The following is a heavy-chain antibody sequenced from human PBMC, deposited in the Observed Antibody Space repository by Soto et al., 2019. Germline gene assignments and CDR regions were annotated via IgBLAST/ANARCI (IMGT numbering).Heavy chain of an antibody. CDR1: GYIFVNYG. CDR3: VMVDNYVTPTPQDV. CDR2: ISPYTGNT. D-gene: IGHD3-16*01. Sequence: ASVKVSCKASGYIFVNYGIAWVRQAPGQGLECMGWISPYTGNTHSXXQFQGRLXXTTDTSTSTAXMDLGXLTSDDTDVXYCVMVDNYVTPTPQDVWGQGTTVTVSS. V-gene: IGHV1-18*01. J-gene: IGHJ6*02.